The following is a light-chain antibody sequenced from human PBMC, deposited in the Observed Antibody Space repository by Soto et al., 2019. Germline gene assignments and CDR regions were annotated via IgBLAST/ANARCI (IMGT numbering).Light chain of an antibody. CDR2: RSS. J-gene: IGKJ2*01. V-gene: IGKV3-15*01. CDR1: QSVDTK. CDR3: QQYNNWYT. Sequence: ETVMTQSPATLSVSPGERATLSCRASQSVDTKLAWYQHKPGQAPRLLIYRSSTRATGIPAWFSGSGSGTEFPLTLSRLQSEDFAVCFCQQYNNWYTYGQGTKLEI.